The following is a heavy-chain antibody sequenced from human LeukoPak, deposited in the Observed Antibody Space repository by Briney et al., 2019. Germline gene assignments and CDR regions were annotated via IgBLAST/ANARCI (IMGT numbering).Heavy chain of an antibody. J-gene: IGHJ4*02. CDR1: GFTLNTYT. CDR3: AKEGLRYSSSSPFDY. D-gene: IGHD6-6*01. V-gene: IGHV3-23*01. Sequence: GGSLRLSCAASGFTLNTYTMSWVRQAPGKGLEWVSAISGSGGSTYDADSVKGRFTISRDNSENTLYLQMNSLRAEDTAVYYCAKEGLRYSSSSPFDYWGQGTLVTVSS. CDR2: ISGSGGST.